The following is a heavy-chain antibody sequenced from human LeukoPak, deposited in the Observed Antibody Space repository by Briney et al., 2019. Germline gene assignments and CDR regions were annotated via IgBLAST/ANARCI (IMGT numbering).Heavy chain of an antibody. Sequence: GGSLRLSCAASGFTFSSYAMSWVRQAPGKGREWVSAISGSGGSTYYADSVKGRFTISRDNSKNTLYLQMNSLRAEDTAVYYCAKPLGDRRYCSSTSCYTGLDYWGQGTLVTVSS. D-gene: IGHD2-2*02. J-gene: IGHJ4*02. CDR2: ISGSGGST. CDR1: GFTFSSYA. CDR3: AKPLGDRRYCSSTSCYTGLDY. V-gene: IGHV3-23*01.